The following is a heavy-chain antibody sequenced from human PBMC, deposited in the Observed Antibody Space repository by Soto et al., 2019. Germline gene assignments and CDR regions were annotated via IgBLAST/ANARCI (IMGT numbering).Heavy chain of an antibody. J-gene: IGHJ4*02. CDR1: VFTFISYW. V-gene: IGHV3-7*03. CDR2: IKQDGSEK. D-gene: IGHD1-1*01. Sequence: PGWSLRLSCASSVFTFISYWMSWVRQAPGKGLEWVANIKQDGSEKYYVDSVKGRFTISRDNAKNSLYLQMNSLRAEDTAVYYCARDSLEVGPFDYWGQGTLVTVSS. CDR3: ARDSLEVGPFDY.